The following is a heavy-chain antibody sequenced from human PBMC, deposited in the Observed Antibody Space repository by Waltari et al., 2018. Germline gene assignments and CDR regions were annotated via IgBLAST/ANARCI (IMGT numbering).Heavy chain of an antibody. CDR1: GGSISSYY. D-gene: IGHD3-22*01. Sequence: QVQLQESGPGLVKPSETLSLTCTVSGGSISSYYWSWIRQPPGKGLEWIGYIYYSGSTNYNPSLKSRVTISVDTSKNQFSLKLSSVTAADTAVYYRARGLPYYYDSSGYLDYWGQGTLVTVSS. CDR3: ARGLPYYYDSSGYLDY. CDR2: IYYSGST. V-gene: IGHV4-59*01. J-gene: IGHJ4*02.